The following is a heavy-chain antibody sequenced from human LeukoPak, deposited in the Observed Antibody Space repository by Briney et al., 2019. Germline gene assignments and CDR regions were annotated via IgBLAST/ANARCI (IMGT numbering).Heavy chain of an antibody. V-gene: IGHV6-1*01. Sequence: SQTLSLTCAISGDSVSSNSAAWNWIRQSPSRGLEWLGRTYYRSKWYNDYAVSVKSRITINPDTSKNQFSLQLNSVTPEDTAVYYCAREYCSSTSCRNWFDPWGQGTLVTVSS. CDR3: AREYCSSTSCRNWFDP. D-gene: IGHD2-2*01. CDR2: TYYRSKWYN. CDR1: GDSVSSNSAA. J-gene: IGHJ5*02.